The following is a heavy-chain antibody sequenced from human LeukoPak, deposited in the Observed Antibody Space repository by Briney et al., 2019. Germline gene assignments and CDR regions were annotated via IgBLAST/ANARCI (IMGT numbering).Heavy chain of an antibody. V-gene: IGHV3-30*02. CDR2: IRYDGSNK. CDR1: GFTFSSYG. D-gene: IGHD2-21*02. Sequence: GGSLRLSCAASGFTFSSYGMHWVRQAPGKGLEWVAFIRYDGSNKYYADSVKGRFTISRDNSKNTLYLQMNSLRAEDTAVYYCAKLIVVVTEFDYWGQGTLVTVSS. J-gene: IGHJ4*02. CDR3: AKLIVVVTEFDY.